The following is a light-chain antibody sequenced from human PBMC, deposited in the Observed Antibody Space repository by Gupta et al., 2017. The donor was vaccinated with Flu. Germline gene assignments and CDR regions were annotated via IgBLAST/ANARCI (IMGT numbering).Light chain of an antibody. Sequence: VLTQSPATLSLSPGERATLSCGASQSFSSNLLAWYQQKPGLAPRLLIYVAFNRTAGTPDRFSGSGSGTDFTLTISRLEPEDFAVYYCQQYVGSPPWTFGQGTKLEI. CDR3: QQYVGSPPWT. J-gene: IGKJ2*02. CDR1: QSFSSNL. CDR2: VAF. V-gene: IGKV3D-20*01.